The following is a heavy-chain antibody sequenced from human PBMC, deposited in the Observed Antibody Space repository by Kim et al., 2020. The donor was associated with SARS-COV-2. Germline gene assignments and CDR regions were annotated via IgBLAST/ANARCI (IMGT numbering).Heavy chain of an antibody. D-gene: IGHD3-3*01. Sequence: SETLSLTCTVSGGSISSYYWSWIRQPPGKGLEWIGYIYYSGSTNYNPSLKSRVTISVDTSKNQFSLKLSSVTAADTAVYYCATTQPHDFWSGYYYYYMDVWGKGTTVTVSS. CDR1: GGSISSYY. CDR2: IYYSGST. CDR3: ATTQPHDFWSGYYYYYMDV. J-gene: IGHJ6*03. V-gene: IGHV4-59*01.